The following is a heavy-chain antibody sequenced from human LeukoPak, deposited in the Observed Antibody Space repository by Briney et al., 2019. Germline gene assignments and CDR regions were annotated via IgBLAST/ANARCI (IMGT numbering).Heavy chain of an antibody. CDR2: IYHSGST. D-gene: IGHD6-13*01. CDR1: GGSISSSNW. J-gene: IGHJ4*02. Sequence: SGTLSLTCAVSGGSISSSNWWSWVRQPPGKGLEWIGEIYHSGSTNYNPSLKSRVTISVDKSKNQFSLKLSSVTAADTAVYYCARDLEIAAAGVSDYWAREPWSPSPQ. V-gene: IGHV4-4*02. CDR3: ARDLEIAAAGVSDY.